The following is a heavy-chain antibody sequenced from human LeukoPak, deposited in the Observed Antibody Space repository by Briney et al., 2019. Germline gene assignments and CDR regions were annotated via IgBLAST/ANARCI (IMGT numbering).Heavy chain of an antibody. Sequence: SETLSLTCTVSGGSISSYYRSWIRQPAGKGLEWIGRIYTSGSTNYNPSLKSRVTMSVDTSKNQFSLKLSSVTAADTAVYYCARDLGWFGEVPYYFDYWGQGTLVTVSS. CDR1: GGSISSYY. D-gene: IGHD3-10*01. J-gene: IGHJ4*02. CDR2: IYTSGST. CDR3: ARDLGWFGEVPYYFDY. V-gene: IGHV4-4*07.